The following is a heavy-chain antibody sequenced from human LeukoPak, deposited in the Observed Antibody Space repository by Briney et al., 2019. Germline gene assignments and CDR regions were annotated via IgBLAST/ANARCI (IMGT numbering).Heavy chain of an antibody. Sequence: ASVKVSCKASGGTFSSYAISWVPQAPGQGLEWMGRIIPILGIANYAQKFQGRVTITADKSTSTAYMELSSLRSEDTAVYYCARVLDLPVCAFDIWGQGTMVTVSS. V-gene: IGHV1-69*04. CDR2: IIPILGIA. CDR1: GGTFSSYA. CDR3: ARVLDLPVCAFDI. D-gene: IGHD2-2*01. J-gene: IGHJ3*02.